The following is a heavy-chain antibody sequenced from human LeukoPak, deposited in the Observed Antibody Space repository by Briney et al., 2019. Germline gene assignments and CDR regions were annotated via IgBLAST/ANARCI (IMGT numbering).Heavy chain of an antibody. V-gene: IGHV3-21*04. J-gene: IGHJ4*02. Sequence: GGSLRLSCAASGFTFSSYSMSWVRQAPGKGLEWVSSISSSSSYIYYADSVKGRFTISRDNSKNTLYLQMNSLRAEDTAVYYCANKIVGATRWGQGTLVTVSS. CDR2: ISSSSSYI. D-gene: IGHD1-26*01. CDR3: ANKIVGATR. CDR1: GFTFSSYS.